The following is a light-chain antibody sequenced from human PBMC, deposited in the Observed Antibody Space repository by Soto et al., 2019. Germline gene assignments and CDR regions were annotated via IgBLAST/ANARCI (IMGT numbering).Light chain of an antibody. CDR2: DVS. V-gene: IGLV2-14*03. CDR3: SSYTGSNTLIYV. Sequence: QSALTRPASVSGSPGQSITISCTGTSRDVGGYNYVSWYQQHPGKAPKVIIYDVSNRPSGVSNRFSASKSGNTASLTISGLQAEDEGYYYCSSYTGSNTLIYVFGTGTKLTVL. J-gene: IGLJ1*01. CDR1: SRDVGGYNY.